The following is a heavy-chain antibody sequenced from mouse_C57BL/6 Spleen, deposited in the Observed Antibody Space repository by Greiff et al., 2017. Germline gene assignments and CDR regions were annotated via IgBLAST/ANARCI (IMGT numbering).Heavy chain of an antibody. CDR3: ARHYYGNYCDY. J-gene: IGHJ2*01. Sequence: QVQLQQSGAELVRPGASVKLSCKASGYTFTDYYINWVKQRPGQGLEWIARIYPGSGNTYYNEKFKGKATLTAEKSSSTAYMQLSSLTSEDSAVYFCARHYYGNYCDYWGQGTTLTVSS. D-gene: IGHD2-1*01. V-gene: IGHV1-76*01. CDR1: GYTFTDYY. CDR2: IYPGSGNT.